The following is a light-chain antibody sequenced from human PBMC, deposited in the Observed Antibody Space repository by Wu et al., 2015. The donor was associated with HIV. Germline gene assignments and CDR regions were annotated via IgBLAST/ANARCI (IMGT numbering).Light chain of an antibody. CDR3: QRLYDFPLWT. CDR2: AAS. Sequence: DSQLTQSPSFLSASIGARVTITCRASQGLGSYLAWYQQKPGKVPKLLIYAASILQSGVPSRFSGSGSGTKFTLTINNLQPDDIATYYCQRLYDFPLWTFGQGTK. CDR1: QGLGSY. V-gene: IGKV1-9*01. J-gene: IGKJ2*02.